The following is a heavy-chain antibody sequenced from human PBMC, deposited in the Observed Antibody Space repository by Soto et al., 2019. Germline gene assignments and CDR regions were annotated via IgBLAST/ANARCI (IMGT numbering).Heavy chain of an antibody. D-gene: IGHD3-10*01. CDR1: GYTFTDNG. CDR2: INPNNGNT. CDR3: ARSSIPGIFYYYY. J-gene: IGHJ4*02. V-gene: IGHV1-18*01. Sequence: GASVKVSCKASGYTFTDNGVSWMRQAPGQGLEWMGWINPNNGNTKYAQNFQGRVTMTTDTSTSTAYVELRSLRSDDTAMYYCARSSIPGIFYYYYWGQGTLVTVSS.